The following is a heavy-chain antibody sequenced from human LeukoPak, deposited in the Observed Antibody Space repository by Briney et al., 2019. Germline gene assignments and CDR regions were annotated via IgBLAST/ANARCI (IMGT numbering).Heavy chain of an antibody. Sequence: GGSLRLSCAASGFIFRSNGMHWVRPAPGKGLEWLAVIWHDGSNQYYADSVKGRFTISRDNSKNTLYLQMNSLRAEDTAVYYCARDGSDYDLDYWGQGTLVTVSS. J-gene: IGHJ4*02. CDR2: IWHDGSNQ. D-gene: IGHD4-17*01. V-gene: IGHV3-33*01. CDR3: ARDGSDYDLDY. CDR1: GFIFRSNG.